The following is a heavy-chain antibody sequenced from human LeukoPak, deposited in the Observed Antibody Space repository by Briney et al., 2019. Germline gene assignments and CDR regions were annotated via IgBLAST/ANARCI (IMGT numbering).Heavy chain of an antibody. CDR1: GGSISSSSYY. J-gene: IGHJ4*02. Sequence: PSETLSLTCTVSGGSISSSSYYWGWIRQPPGKGLEWIGSIYYSGSTYYNPSLKSRVTISVDTSKNQFSLKLSSVTAADTAVYYCARLDGGSRTPRYWGQGTLVTVSS. CDR2: IYYSGST. D-gene: IGHD1-14*01. V-gene: IGHV4-39*01. CDR3: ARLDGGSRTPRY.